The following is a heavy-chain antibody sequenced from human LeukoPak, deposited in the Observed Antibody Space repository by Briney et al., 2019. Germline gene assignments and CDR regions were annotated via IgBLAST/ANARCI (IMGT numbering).Heavy chain of an antibody. CDR3: ARGVYYYDGSGYYYEDY. CDR2: MNPNSGNT. CDR1: GYTLTELS. D-gene: IGHD3-22*01. V-gene: IGHV1-8*01. Sequence: ASVKVSCKVSGYTLTELSMHWVRQATVQGLEWMGWMNPNSGNTGYAQKFQGRVTMTRNTSISTAYMELSSLRSEDTAVYYCARGVYYYDGSGYYYEDYWGQGTLVTVSS. J-gene: IGHJ4*02.